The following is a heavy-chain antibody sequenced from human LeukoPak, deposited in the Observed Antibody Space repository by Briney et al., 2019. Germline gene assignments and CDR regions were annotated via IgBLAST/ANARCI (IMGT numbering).Heavy chain of an antibody. V-gene: IGHV1-69*04. J-gene: IGHJ4*02. CDR2: IIPSLGIA. Sequence: GASVKVSCKVSGCIFSIYPISWVRQAPGQGRDWMGRIIPSLGIANYAQKFQGSVTITPVTSTSTAYSELSGLRSDGHAVYYYARELYYFDFWGQGTLVTVSS. CDR3: ARELYYFDF. CDR1: GCIFSIYP.